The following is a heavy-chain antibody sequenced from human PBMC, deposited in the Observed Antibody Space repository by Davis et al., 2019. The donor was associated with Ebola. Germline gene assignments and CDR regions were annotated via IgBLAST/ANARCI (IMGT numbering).Heavy chain of an antibody. CDR1: GGSISSQY. CDR3: ARQHYIRSWPDTFDF. V-gene: IGHV4-59*11. CDR2: IHYTGST. J-gene: IGHJ4*02. Sequence: PSETLSLTCTVSGGSISSQYWTWIRQPPGKGLEWMGYIHYTGSTYYSPSLKGRVTISVDTSKNQFSLKLSSVTAADTAVYFCARQHYIRSWPDTFDFWGQGTLVTVSS. D-gene: IGHD6-13*01.